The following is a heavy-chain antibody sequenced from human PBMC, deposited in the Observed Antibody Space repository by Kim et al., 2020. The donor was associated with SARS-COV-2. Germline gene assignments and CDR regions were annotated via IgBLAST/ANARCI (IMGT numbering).Heavy chain of an antibody. CDR3: ARRGSSKSLYGMDV. D-gene: IGHD2-2*01. Sequence: PSFQGHVTISSDKSISTAYLQWSSLKASDTAMYYCARRGSSKSLYGMDVWGQGTTVTVSS. V-gene: IGHV5-10-1*01. J-gene: IGHJ6*02.